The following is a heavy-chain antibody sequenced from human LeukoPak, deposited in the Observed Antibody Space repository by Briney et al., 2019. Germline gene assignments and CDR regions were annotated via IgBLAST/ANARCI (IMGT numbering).Heavy chain of an antibody. Sequence: PSETLSLTCAVYGGSFSGYYWSWIRQPPGKGLEWIGEINHSGSTNYNPSLTSRVTISVDTSKNQFSLKLSSVTAADTAVYYCARLRGYGSGSYYKAPNYYYYGMDVWGKGTTVTVSS. D-gene: IGHD3-10*01. CDR1: GGSFSGYY. V-gene: IGHV4-34*01. CDR3: ARLRGYGSGSYYKAPNYYYYGMDV. J-gene: IGHJ6*04. CDR2: INHSGST.